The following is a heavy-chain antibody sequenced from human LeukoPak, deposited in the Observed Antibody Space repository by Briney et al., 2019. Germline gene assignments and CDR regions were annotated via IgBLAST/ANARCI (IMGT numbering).Heavy chain of an antibody. Sequence: SCKASGYTFTSYGISWVRQAPGKGLEWVAVISYDGSNKYYADSVKGRFTISRDNSKNTLYLQMNSLRAEDTAVYYCAKVGYYDSSGPNWFDPWGQGTLVTVSS. D-gene: IGHD3-22*01. CDR2: ISYDGSNK. J-gene: IGHJ5*02. V-gene: IGHV3-30*18. CDR1: GYTFTSYG. CDR3: AKVGYYDSSGPNWFDP.